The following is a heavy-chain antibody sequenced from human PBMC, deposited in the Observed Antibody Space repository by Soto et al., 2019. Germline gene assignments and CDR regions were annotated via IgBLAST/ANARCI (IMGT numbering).Heavy chain of an antibody. J-gene: IGHJ4*02. CDR1: GYSFSNFW. Sequence: SLKISCQASGYSFSNFWIAWVRQMPGEGLEWLGIIYPDDSDTRYSPSFLGQVTISADKSIKTTYLQWSSLKASDTAIYFCTSSVLVTSTMNYFDLWGQGTLVTVSS. CDR3: TSSVLVTSTMNYFDL. CDR2: IYPDDSDT. D-gene: IGHD2-8*02. V-gene: IGHV5-51*01.